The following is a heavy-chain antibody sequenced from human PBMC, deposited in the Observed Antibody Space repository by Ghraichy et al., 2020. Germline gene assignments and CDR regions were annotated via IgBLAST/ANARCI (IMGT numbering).Heavy chain of an antibody. CDR2: LYYHGST. CDR3: ARDGIYDFWSGYDWGIDV. D-gene: IGHD3-3*01. V-gene: IGHV4-31*03. Sequence: SETLSLTCTISLSSILSGTSYCSWFRQHPGNGLQCIGYLYYHGSTYYNPSLKSRVTISLDTSKHQLSLKLSSVTAADTAVYYCARDGIYDFWSGYDWGIDVWGQGTTVTVSS. CDR1: LSSILSGTSY. J-gene: IGHJ6*02.